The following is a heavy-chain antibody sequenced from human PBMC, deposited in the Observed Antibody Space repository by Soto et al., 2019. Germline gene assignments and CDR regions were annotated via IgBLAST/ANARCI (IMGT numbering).Heavy chain of an antibody. Sequence: QVQLVQSGAEVKKPGSSVKVSCKASGGTFSSYAISWVRQAPGQGLEWMGGIIPIFGTANYAQKFQGRVTITADESTSTAYMELSSLRSEDTAVYYCARDHPGGNYGDYSYGVDVWGQGTTVTVSS. J-gene: IGHJ6*02. CDR3: ARDHPGGNYGDYSYGVDV. D-gene: IGHD4-17*01. CDR2: IIPIFGTA. V-gene: IGHV1-69*01. CDR1: GGTFSSYA.